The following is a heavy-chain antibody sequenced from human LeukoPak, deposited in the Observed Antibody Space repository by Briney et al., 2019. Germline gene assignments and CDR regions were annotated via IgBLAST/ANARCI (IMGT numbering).Heavy chain of an antibody. CDR2: IYHSGST. CDR3: ARGLELQDSRNAFDI. D-gene: IGHD1-26*01. Sequence: SGTLSLTCAVSGGSISSSNWWSWVRQPPGKGLEWIGEIYHSGSTNYNPSLKSRVTISVDKSKNQFSLKLSSVTAADTAVYYCARGLELQDSRNAFDIWGQGTMVTVSS. CDR1: GGSISSSNW. V-gene: IGHV4-4*02. J-gene: IGHJ3*02.